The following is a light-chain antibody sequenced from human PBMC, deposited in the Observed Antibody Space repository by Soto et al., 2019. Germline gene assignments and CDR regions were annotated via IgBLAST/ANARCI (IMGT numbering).Light chain of an antibody. CDR2: GPS. CDR3: QQSDRSPGPT. J-gene: IGKJ4*01. V-gene: IGKV3-20*01. Sequence: ELVLIQTPGPLSLSPGERATLSCSASPSVSDAYVAWYQQKPGQAPRLLIYGPSSRATGIPDRFSGSGSGTAFTLTVNRLEPDVFAVHDWQQSDRSPGPTFGGGTQVQ. CDR1: PSVSDAY.